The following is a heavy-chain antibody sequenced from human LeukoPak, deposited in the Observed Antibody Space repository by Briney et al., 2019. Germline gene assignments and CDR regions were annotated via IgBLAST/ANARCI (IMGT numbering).Heavy chain of an antibody. CDR1: GFTFSSYA. CDR3: AKDRYCSSTSCPAAFDY. Sequence: GGSLRLSCAASGFTFSSYAMNWVRQAPGKGLEWVSAISGSGGSTYYADSVKGRFTISRDNSKNTLYLQMNSLRAEDTAVYYCAKDRYCSSTSCPAAFDYWGQGTLVTVSS. J-gene: IGHJ4*02. CDR2: ISGSGGST. D-gene: IGHD2-2*01. V-gene: IGHV3-23*01.